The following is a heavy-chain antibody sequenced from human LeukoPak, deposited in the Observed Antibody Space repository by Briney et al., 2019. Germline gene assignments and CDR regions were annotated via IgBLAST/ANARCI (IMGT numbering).Heavy chain of an antibody. Sequence: GGSLRLSCAASGFTFSSYAMHWVRQAPGKGLEWVAVISYDGSNKYYADFVEGRFAISRDSSKNMLYLQMNSLRAEDTAVYYCARGNRYSYTFTGRERTKSRLDQWGQGTLVTVSS. CDR2: ISYDGSNK. J-gene: IGHJ4*02. CDR1: GFTFSSYA. V-gene: IGHV3-30*09. D-gene: IGHD5-18*01. CDR3: ARGNRYSYTFTGRERTKSRLDQ.